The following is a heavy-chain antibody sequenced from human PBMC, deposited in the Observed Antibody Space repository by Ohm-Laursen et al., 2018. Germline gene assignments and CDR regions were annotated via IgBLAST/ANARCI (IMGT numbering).Heavy chain of an antibody. CDR2: ISFDGSNK. CDR1: GFTFSTYG. CDR3: VKARYSSGWDFDY. V-gene: IGHV3-30*18. Sequence: SLRLSCTVSGFTFSTYGIHWVRQAPGRGLEWVAVISFDGSNKYYTDSVKGRFTISRDNSKNTLYLQMNSLRAEDTAVYYCVKARYSSGWDFDYWGQGTLVTVSS. J-gene: IGHJ4*02. D-gene: IGHD6-19*01.